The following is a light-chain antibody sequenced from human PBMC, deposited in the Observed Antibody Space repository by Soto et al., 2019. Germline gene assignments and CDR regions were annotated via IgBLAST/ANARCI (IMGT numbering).Light chain of an antibody. CDR3: SSYTSASNLYS. CDR1: YRDVGGYKH. Sequence: QSVLTQPAAGSASPGQSSTISCSGTYRDVGGYKHVSWYQQHPGKAPKLILYDASNRPSGISNRFSGSRSGNTASLPISGLQADDEADYYCSSYTSASNLYSFGTGTKVTVL. J-gene: IGLJ1*01. CDR2: DAS. V-gene: IGLV2-14*01.